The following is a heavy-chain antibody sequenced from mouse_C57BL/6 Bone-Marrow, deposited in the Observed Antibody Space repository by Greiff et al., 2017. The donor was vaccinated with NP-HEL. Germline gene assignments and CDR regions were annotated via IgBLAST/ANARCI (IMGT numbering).Heavy chain of an antibody. CDR3: ARDAEYGSSYWYFDV. Sequence: EVQLVESGGGLVQSGRSLRLSCATSGFTFSDFYMEWVRQAPGKGLEWIAASRNKANDYTTEYSASVKGRFIVSRDTSQSILYLQMNALRAEDTAIYYCARDAEYGSSYWYFDVWGTGTTVTVSS. V-gene: IGHV7-1*01. CDR1: GFTFSDFY. D-gene: IGHD1-1*01. CDR2: SRNKANDYTT. J-gene: IGHJ1*03.